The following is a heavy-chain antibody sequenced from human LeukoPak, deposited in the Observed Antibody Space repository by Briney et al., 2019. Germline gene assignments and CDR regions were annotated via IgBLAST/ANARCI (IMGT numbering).Heavy chain of an antibody. CDR3: ARSDSSGWYGYFDY. D-gene: IGHD6-19*01. Sequence: PSETLSLTCTVSGGSICSYYWSWIRQPPGKGLEWIGYIYYSGSTNYNPSLKSRVTISVDTSKNQFSLKLSSVTAADTAVYYCARSDSSGWYGYFDYWGQGTLVTVSS. CDR1: GGSICSYY. J-gene: IGHJ4*02. V-gene: IGHV4-59*01. CDR2: IYYSGST.